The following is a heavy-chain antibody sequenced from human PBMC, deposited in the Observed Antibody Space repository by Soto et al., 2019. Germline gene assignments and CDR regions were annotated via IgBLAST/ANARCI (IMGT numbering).Heavy chain of an antibody. Sequence: SVKVSCKASGGTFSSYTISWLRPAPGQGLEWMGRIIPILGIANYAQKCQGRVTITADKSTSTAYMELSSLRSEDTAVYYCATDHCGGGSCYSSYWGQGTLVTVSS. D-gene: IGHD2-15*01. CDR2: IIPILGIA. CDR3: ATDHCGGGSCYSSY. CDR1: GGTFSSYT. J-gene: IGHJ4*02. V-gene: IGHV1-69*02.